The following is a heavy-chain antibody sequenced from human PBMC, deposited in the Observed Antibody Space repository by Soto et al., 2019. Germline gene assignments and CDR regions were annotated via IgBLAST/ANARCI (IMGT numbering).Heavy chain of an antibody. Sequence: SVKVSCKASGFTFTSSAVQWVRQARGQRLEWIGWIVVGSGNTNYAQKFQERVTITRDMSTSTAYMELSSLRSEDTAVYYCAAGYSGSYYYYYGMDVWGQGTTVTVSS. V-gene: IGHV1-58*01. CDR2: IVVGSGNT. J-gene: IGHJ6*02. CDR3: AAGYSGSYYYYYGMDV. CDR1: GFTFTSSA. D-gene: IGHD1-26*01.